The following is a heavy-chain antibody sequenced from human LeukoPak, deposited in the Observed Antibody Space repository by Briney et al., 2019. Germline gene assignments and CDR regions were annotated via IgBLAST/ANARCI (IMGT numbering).Heavy chain of an antibody. CDR2: VYYSGSA. D-gene: IGHD6-19*01. J-gene: IGHJ3*02. Sequence: PSDTLSLTCAVSGYSISSSNWWGWIRQPPGKGLEWIGYVYYSGSAYYNTSLNSRVSMSIDTSKNQFSLKPSSVTAVDTAVYYCVRNQAVASNHGAMDIWGQGTMVTVSS. CDR1: GYSISSSNW. CDR3: VRNQAVASNHGAMDI. V-gene: IGHV4-28*01.